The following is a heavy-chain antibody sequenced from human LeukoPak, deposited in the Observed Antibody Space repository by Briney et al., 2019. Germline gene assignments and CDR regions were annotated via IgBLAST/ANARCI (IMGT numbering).Heavy chain of an antibody. CDR1: GFTFSGYW. J-gene: IGHJ4*02. D-gene: IGHD3-16*01. Sequence: PGGSLRLSCAASGFTFSGYWMNWVRQAPGKGLEWVALIWNAGTNTYYADSVKGRFTISRDNSKNTLYLQMNSLRAEDTAVYYCVGDTPPGGDYYFDYWGQGTLVIVSS. CDR3: VGDTPPGGDYYFDY. CDR2: IWNAGTNT. V-gene: IGHV3-33*08.